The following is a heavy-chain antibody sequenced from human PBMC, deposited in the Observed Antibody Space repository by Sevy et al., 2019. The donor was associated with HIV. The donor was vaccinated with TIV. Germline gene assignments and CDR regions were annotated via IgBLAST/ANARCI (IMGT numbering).Heavy chain of an antibody. Sequence: SETLSLTCTVSGDSFSSYFWAWIRQPAGKGLEWIGRINTSGSTNYNPSLKSRVTMSVDTSKSQFSLKVTSLTAEDTAVYYCATRPTMIVVVIPAWGQGTLVTVSS. CDR1: GDSFSSYF. D-gene: IGHD3-22*01. V-gene: IGHV4-4*07. CDR2: INTSGST. CDR3: ATRPTMIVVVIPA. J-gene: IGHJ5*02.